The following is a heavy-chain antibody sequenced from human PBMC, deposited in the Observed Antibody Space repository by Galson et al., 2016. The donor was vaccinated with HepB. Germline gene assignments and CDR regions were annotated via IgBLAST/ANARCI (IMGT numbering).Heavy chain of an antibody. CDR2: IINRGTTI. J-gene: IGHJ4*02. V-gene: IGHV3-11*04. CDR1: GFTFSAYY. Sequence: SLRLSCAASGFTFSAYYMNWVRQAPGKGLEWVSFIINRGTTIYYADSVKGRFTISRDNSKHSLFLQMDILNAEDTAVYYCARYADGTFDYWGQGTLVTVSS. CDR3: ARYADGTFDY. D-gene: IGHD1-14*01.